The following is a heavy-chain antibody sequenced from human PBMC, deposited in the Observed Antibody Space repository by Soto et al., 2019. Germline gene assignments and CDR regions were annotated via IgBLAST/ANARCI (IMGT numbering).Heavy chain of an antibody. CDR2: IYYSGST. CDR3: ARDGFYGDHDAFDI. Sequence: QVQLQESGPGLVKPSQTLSLTCTVSGGSISSGGYYWSWIRQHPGKGLEWIGYIYYSGSTYYNPSLNSRVTISVDTSKNQFSLKLSSVTAADTAVYYCARDGFYGDHDAFDIWGQGTMVTVSS. V-gene: IGHV4-31*03. D-gene: IGHD4-17*01. J-gene: IGHJ3*02. CDR1: GGSISSGGYY.